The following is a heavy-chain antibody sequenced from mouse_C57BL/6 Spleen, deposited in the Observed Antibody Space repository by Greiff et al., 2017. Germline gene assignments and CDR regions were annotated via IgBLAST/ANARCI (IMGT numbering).Heavy chain of an antibody. CDR1: GYTFTDYT. V-gene: IGHV1-78*01. CDR2: IYPRDGST. Sequence: VQLQESDAELVKPGASVKISCKVSGYTFTDYTIHWMKQRPEQGLEWIGYIYPRDGSTKYNEKFKGKATLTADKSSSTAYMQLNSLTSEDSAVYFCATIYYGNYRAMDYWGQGTSVTVSS. D-gene: IGHD2-1*01. J-gene: IGHJ4*01. CDR3: ATIYYGNYRAMDY.